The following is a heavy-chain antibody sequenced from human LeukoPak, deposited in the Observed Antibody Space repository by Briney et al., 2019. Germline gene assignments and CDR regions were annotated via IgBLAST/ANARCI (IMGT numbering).Heavy chain of an antibody. CDR3: ARGQQREPTSHDY. CDR2: IIPIFGTA. CDR1: GGTFSSYA. Sequence: SVKVSCKASGGTFSSYAISWVRRAPGQGLEWMGGIIPIFGTANYAQKFQGGVTITADESTSTAYMELSSLRSEDTAVYYCARGQQREPTSHDYWGQGTLVTVSS. V-gene: IGHV1-69*13. J-gene: IGHJ4*02. D-gene: IGHD6-25*01.